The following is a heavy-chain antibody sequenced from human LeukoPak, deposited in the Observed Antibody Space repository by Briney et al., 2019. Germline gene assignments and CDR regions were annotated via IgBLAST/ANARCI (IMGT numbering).Heavy chain of an antibody. CDR1: GGSISSGGYY. J-gene: IGHJ5*02. V-gene: IGHV4-31*03. CDR2: IYYSGST. CDR3: ARVIEKFGGGSCCEWIQLLYRFDP. D-gene: IGHD2-15*01. Sequence: SETLSLTCTVSGGSISSGGYYWSWIRQHPGKGLEWIGYIYYSGSTYYNPSLKSRVTISVDTSKNQFSLKLSSVTAADTAVYYCARVIEKFGGGSCCEWIQLLYRFDPWGQGTLVTVSS.